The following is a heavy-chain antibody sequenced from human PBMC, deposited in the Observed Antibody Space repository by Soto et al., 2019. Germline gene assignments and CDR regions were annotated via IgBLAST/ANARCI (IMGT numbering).Heavy chain of an antibody. CDR3: ASGIAAAGPYYYYGMDV. CDR2: INPNSGGT. D-gene: IGHD6-13*01. V-gene: IGHV1-2*02. Sequence: QVQLVQSGAEVKKPGASVKVSCKASGYTFTGYYMHWVRQAPGQGLEWMGWINPNSGGTNYAQKFKGRVTMTRDTSISTAYMELSRLRSDDTAVYYCASGIAAAGPYYYYGMDVWGQGTTVTVSS. J-gene: IGHJ6*02. CDR1: GYTFTGYY.